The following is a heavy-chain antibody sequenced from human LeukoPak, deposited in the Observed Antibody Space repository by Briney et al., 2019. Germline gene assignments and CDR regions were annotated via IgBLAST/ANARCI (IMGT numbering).Heavy chain of an antibody. J-gene: IGHJ4*02. D-gene: IGHD3-16*01. CDR2: IYDDGTI. V-gene: IGHV3-53*01. CDR1: GFIVSSNY. Sequence: GGSLRLSCAASGFIVSSNYMSWVRQAPGKGLEWVSVIYDDGTIYYADSVKGRFTISRDNSSNTVFLQMNRLRAEDTAVYYCARDYAFDYWGQGTLVTVSS. CDR3: ARDYAFDY.